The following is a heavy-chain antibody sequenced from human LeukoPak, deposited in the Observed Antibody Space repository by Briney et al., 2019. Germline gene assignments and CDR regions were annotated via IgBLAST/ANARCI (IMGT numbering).Heavy chain of an antibody. J-gene: IGHJ4*02. CDR3: ARRGIAVASLDY. Sequence: ASVKVSCKASGYTFTSYHMHWVRQAPGQGLEWMGIINPSGGSTSYAQKFQGRVTMTRDTSTSTVYMELSSLRSEDTAVYYCARRGIAVASLDYWGQGTLVTVSS. CDR2: INPSGGST. D-gene: IGHD6-19*01. CDR1: GYTFTSYH. V-gene: IGHV1-46*01.